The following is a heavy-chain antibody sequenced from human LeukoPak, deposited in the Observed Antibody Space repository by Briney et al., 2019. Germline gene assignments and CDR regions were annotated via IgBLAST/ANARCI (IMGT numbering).Heavy chain of an antibody. Sequence: GGSLRLSCAASGFTFSSYGMHWVRQAPGKGLEWVAVISYDGSNKYYADSVKGRFTISRDNSKNTLHLQMDSLTPEDTAVYYCAKDRFGEYHPFDYWGQGTRVTVSS. CDR2: ISYDGSNK. CDR3: AKDRFGEYHPFDY. V-gene: IGHV3-30*18. CDR1: GFTFSSYG. J-gene: IGHJ4*02. D-gene: IGHD3-10*01.